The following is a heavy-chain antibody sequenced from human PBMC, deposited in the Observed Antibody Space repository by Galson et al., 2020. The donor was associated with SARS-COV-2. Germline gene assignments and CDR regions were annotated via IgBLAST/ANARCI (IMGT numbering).Heavy chain of an antibody. J-gene: IGHJ2*01. D-gene: IGHD3-9*01. V-gene: IGHV1-24*01. CDR1: GYTLTELS. CDR3: ATDRPNYDILTGYYKGDWYFDL. Sequence: ASVKVSCKVSGYTLTELSMHWVRQAPGKGLEWMGGFDPEDVETIYAQKFQGRVTMTEDTSTDTAYMELSSLRSEDTAVYYCATDRPNYDILTGYYKGDWYFDLWGRGTLVTVSS. CDR2: FDPEDVET.